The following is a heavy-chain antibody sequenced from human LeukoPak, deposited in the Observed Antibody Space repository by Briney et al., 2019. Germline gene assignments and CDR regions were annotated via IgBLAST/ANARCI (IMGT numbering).Heavy chain of an antibody. CDR1: GFTFSGYA. D-gene: IGHD4-23*01. V-gene: IGHV3-23*01. CDR3: AKKYGGNPGHAFDI. J-gene: IGHJ3*02. Sequence: PGGSLRLSCAASGFTFSGYAMSWVRQAPGKGLEWVSGFGSDGKTHYAESVQGRFAISRDPSKNTLYLQMNSLRDEDTAVYYCAKKYGGNPGHAFDIWGQGTMVTVSS. CDR2: FGSDGKT.